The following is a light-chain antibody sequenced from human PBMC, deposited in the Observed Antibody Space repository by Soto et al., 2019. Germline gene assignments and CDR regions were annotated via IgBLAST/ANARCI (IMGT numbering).Light chain of an antibody. Sequence: QSALTQPRSVSGSPGQSVTISCTGTSSDVGGYNYVSWYQQHPGKAPKLMIYDVSKRPSGVPDRFSGSKSGNTASLTISGLQAEDESDYYCWSYACSYTYVFGTGTKVTVL. V-gene: IGLV2-11*01. CDR1: SSDVGGYNY. J-gene: IGLJ1*01. CDR3: WSYACSYTYV. CDR2: DVS.